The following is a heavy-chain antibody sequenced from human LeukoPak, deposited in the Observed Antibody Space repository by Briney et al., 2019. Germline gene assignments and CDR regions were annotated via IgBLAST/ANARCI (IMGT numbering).Heavy chain of an antibody. CDR1: GGSISSGSYY. CDR3: ATTPREYSSTWYYFDY. V-gene: IGHV4-61*02. J-gene: IGHJ4*02. CDR2: IYTSGST. Sequence: SQTLSLTCTVSGGSISSGSYYWSWIRQPAGKGLEWIGRIYTSGSTNYNPSLKSRVTISVGTSKNQFSLKLSSVTAADTAVYYCATTPREYSSTWYYFDYWGQGTLVTVSS. D-gene: IGHD6-13*01.